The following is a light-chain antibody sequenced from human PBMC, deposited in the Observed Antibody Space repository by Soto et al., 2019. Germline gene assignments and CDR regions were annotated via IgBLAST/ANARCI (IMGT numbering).Light chain of an antibody. J-gene: IGKJ1*01. CDR2: AAS. V-gene: IGKV1-39*01. Sequence: DIQMTQAPSSLSASVGDRVTITFRASQSISSYLNWYQQKPGKAPKLLIYAASSLQSGVPSRFSGSGSGTDFTLTISSLQPEDFATYYCQQSYSTFTWTFGQGTKVDIK. CDR1: QSISSY. CDR3: QQSYSTFTWT.